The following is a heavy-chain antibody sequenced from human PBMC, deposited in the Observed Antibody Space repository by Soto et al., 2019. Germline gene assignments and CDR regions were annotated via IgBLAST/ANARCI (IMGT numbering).Heavy chain of an antibody. Sequence: GGSLRLSCAASGFTFSNYAMSWVRQAPGKGLEWVSSISGGGGSTYYADSVKGRFTISRDNSKNTLYLQMNSLRAEDTAVYYCAKGASYDYVRGTYRIDYWGQGTLVTVSS. J-gene: IGHJ4*02. CDR2: ISGGGGST. CDR1: GFTFSNYA. V-gene: IGHV3-23*01. CDR3: AKGASYDYVRGTYRIDY. D-gene: IGHD3-16*02.